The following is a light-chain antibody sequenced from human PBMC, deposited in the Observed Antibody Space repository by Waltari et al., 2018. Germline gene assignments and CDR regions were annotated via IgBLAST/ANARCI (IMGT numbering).Light chain of an antibody. CDR1: NIGSKK. V-gene: IGLV3-21*04. CDR2: FDS. J-gene: IGLJ2*01. Sequence: SFELTQPPSVSVAPGKTATITCGGNNIGSKKVHWYQQKPGQAPGLVIYFDSDRRSGVPERFSGSKSANTATLTITMVEAGDEADYYCHVWDIRSDQRTVFGGGTKLTVL. CDR3: HVWDIRSDQRTV.